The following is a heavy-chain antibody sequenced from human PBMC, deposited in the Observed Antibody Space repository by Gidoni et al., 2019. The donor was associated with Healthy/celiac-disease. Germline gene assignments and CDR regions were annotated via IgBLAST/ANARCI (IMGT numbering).Heavy chain of an antibody. CDR2: ISWDGGST. J-gene: IGHJ6*02. V-gene: IGHV3-43D*03. CDR1: GFTFDDYA. D-gene: IGHD2-2*03. Sequence: EVQLVESGGVVVQPGGSLRLSCAASGFTFDDYAMHWVRQAPGKGLEWVSLISWDGGSTYYADSVKGRFTISRDNSKNSLYLQMNSLRAEDTALYYCAKVFGYCSSTSCYGGGMDVWGQGTTVTVSS. CDR3: AKVFGYCSSTSCYGGGMDV.